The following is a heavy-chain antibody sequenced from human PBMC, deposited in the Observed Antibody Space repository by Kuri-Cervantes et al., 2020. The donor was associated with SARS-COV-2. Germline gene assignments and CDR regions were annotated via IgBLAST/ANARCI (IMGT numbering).Heavy chain of an antibody. CDR3: AKEISTTGHRYFYGMDV. CDR2: ISYDGSNK. CDR1: GFTFSSYA. V-gene: IGHV3-30-3*01. Sequence: GGSQRLSCAASGFTFSSYAMHWVRQAPGKGLEWVAVISYDGSNKYYADSVKGRFTISRDNSKNTLYLQMNSLRAEDTAVYYCAKEISTTGHRYFYGMDVWGQGTTVTVSS. J-gene: IGHJ6*02. D-gene: IGHD2/OR15-2a*01.